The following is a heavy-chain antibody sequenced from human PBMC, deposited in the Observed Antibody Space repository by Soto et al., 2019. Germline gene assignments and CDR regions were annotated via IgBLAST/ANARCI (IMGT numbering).Heavy chain of an antibody. D-gene: IGHD6-19*01. J-gene: IGHJ6*04. V-gene: IGHV2-26*01. CDR2: IFSNDEK. Sequence: VSWIRQPPGQALEWLAHIFSNDEKSYRTSLQSRLTISEDTSKSQVVLTMTNVDPVDTATYYCARILFGRSVAGGYFVMDVLVKRSTV. CDR3: ARILFGRSVAGGYFVMDV.